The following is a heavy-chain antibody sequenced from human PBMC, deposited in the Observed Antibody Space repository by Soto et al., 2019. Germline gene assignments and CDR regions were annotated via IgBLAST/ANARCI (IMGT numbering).Heavy chain of an antibody. D-gene: IGHD1-26*01. CDR3: ASTVVVGATSGWFDP. J-gene: IGHJ5*02. V-gene: IGHV3-23*01. CDR1: GFTFSSYA. CDR2: ISGSGGST. Sequence: GGSLRLSCAASGFTFSSYAMSWVRQAPGKGLEWVSAISGSGGSTYYADSVKGRFTISRDNSKNTLYLQMNSLRAEDTAVYYCASTVVVGATSGWFDPWGQGTLVTVSS.